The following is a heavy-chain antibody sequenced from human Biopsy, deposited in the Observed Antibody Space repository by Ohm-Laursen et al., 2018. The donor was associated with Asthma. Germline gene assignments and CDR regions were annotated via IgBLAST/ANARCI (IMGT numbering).Heavy chain of an antibody. V-gene: IGHV4-39*01. Sequence: SDTLSLTCTVSGGSISSSSYYWGWIRRPPGKGLEFIGTIYYSGSTYYNPSLKSRATLSVDASKNQFSLKLTSVTAADTAVYYCVSPPGYWGQGTRVTVSS. CDR3: VSPPGY. J-gene: IGHJ4*02. CDR1: GGSISSSSYY. CDR2: IYYSGST.